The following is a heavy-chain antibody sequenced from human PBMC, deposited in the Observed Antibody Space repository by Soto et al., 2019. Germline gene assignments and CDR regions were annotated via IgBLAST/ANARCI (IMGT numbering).Heavy chain of an antibody. J-gene: IGHJ6*03. D-gene: IGHD6-19*01. V-gene: IGHV3-74*01. CDR1: GFTFSSYW. CDR3: ARVEQWLVFGADYYYYMDV. CDR2: INSDGSST. Sequence: GGSLRLSCAASGFTFSSYWMHWVRQAPGKGLVWVSRINSDGSSTSYEDSVKGRFNISRDNAKNTPYLQMNSLRAEDTAVYYGARVEQWLVFGADYYYYMDVWGKGTTVTVSS.